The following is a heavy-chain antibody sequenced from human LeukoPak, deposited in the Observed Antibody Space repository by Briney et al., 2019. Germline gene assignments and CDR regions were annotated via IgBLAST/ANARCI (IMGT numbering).Heavy chain of an antibody. D-gene: IGHD2-8*02. Sequence: SETLSLTCAVYGGSFSGYSWNWLRQSPGKGLEWIGEVNRGGFTNYNPSLTSRVSISGDTSKQQFSLKLTSVTAADTAVYYCARGVVFRQSSPYFDHWGQGTLVTVSS. J-gene: IGHJ4*02. V-gene: IGHV4-34*01. CDR2: VNRGGFT. CDR1: GGSFSGYS. CDR3: ARGVVFRQSSPYFDH.